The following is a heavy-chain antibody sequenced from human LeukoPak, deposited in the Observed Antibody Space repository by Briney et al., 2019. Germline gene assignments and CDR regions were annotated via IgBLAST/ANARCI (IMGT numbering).Heavy chain of an antibody. J-gene: IGHJ6*02. CDR1: GFTFSSYG. Sequence: GRSLRLSCAASGFTFSSYGMHWVRQAPGKGLEWVAVISYDGSNKYYADSVKGRFTISRDNSKNTLYLQMNSLRAEDTAVYYCAKDSTYYDILTGYYLPYYYYGMDVWGQGTTVTVSS. CDR3: AKDSTYYDILTGYYLPYYYYGMDV. V-gene: IGHV3-30*18. CDR2: ISYDGSNK. D-gene: IGHD3-9*01.